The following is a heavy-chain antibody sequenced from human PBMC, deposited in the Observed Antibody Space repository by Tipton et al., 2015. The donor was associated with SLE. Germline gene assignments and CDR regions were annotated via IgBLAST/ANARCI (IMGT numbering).Heavy chain of an antibody. V-gene: IGHV4-59*01. CDR1: GGSISLYY. D-gene: IGHD2-2*01. CDR3: ARERYCSGASCSAADH. Sequence: LRLSCTVSGGSISLYYWTWIRQPPGKGLEWIGYIYYSGSTNYNPSLKSRVTISVDTSKNQFSLKLKSVTAADSAVYYCARERYCSGASCSAADHWGPGTLVPVSS. CDR2: IYYSGST. J-gene: IGHJ4*02.